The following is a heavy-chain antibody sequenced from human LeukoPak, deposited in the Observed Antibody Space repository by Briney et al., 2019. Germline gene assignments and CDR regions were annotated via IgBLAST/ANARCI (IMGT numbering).Heavy chain of an antibody. CDR1: GGSISSSSYY. CDR3: ARDFARSGSSYFDY. Sequence: PSETLSLTYTVSGGSISSSSYYWSWIRQHPGKGLEWIGYIYYSGSTYYNPSLKSRVTISVDTSKNQFSLKLSSVTAADTAVYYCARDFARSGSSYFDYWGQGTLVTVSS. CDR2: IYYSGST. J-gene: IGHJ4*02. V-gene: IGHV4-31*03. D-gene: IGHD3-10*01.